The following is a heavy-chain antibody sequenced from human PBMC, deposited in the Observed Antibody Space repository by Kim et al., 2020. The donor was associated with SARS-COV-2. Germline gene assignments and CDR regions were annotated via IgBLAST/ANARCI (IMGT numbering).Heavy chain of an antibody. J-gene: IGHJ6*02. Sequence: GGSLRLSCAASGFTFSSYAMSWVRQAPGKGLEWVSAISGSGGSTYYADSVKGRFTISRDNSKNTLYLQMNSLRAEDTAVYYCAKVLGQQLVLYYGMDVWGQGTTVTVSS. CDR3: AKVLGQQLVLYYGMDV. D-gene: IGHD6-13*01. V-gene: IGHV3-23*01. CDR2: ISGSGGST. CDR1: GFTFSSYA.